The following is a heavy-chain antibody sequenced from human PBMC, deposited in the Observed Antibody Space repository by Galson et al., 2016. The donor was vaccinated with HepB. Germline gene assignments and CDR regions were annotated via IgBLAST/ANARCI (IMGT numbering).Heavy chain of an antibody. D-gene: IGHD3-22*01. CDR2: VTGDGDAA. J-gene: IGHJ5*02. V-gene: IGHV3-64D*08. Sequence: SLRLSCAASGFIFSNHAMMWVRQAPGKGLEYVTIVTGDGDAAYYADSVKGRFTISRDNSKNTLYLQMSSLRPEDTAVYYCVKVVPTTSASGSSESWGPETLVTGSS. CDR1: GFIFSNHA. CDR3: VKVVPTTSASGSSES.